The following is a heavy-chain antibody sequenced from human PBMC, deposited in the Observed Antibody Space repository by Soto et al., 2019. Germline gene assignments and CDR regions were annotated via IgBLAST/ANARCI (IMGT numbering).Heavy chain of an antibody. CDR1: GGSISSSSYY. V-gene: IGHV4-39*01. Sequence: SETLSLTCTVSGGSISSSSYYGGWIRHPPGKGLEWIGSIYYSVSTYYNPSLKSRVTISVDTSKNQFSLKLSSVTAADTAVYYCARRQRSDTAMVAGLLDYGMDVRGQGTTVTVSS. J-gene: IGHJ6*02. D-gene: IGHD5-18*01. CDR2: IYYSVST. CDR3: ARRQRSDTAMVAGLLDYGMDV.